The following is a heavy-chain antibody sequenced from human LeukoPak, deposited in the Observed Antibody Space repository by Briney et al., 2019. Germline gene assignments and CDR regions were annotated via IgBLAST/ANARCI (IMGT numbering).Heavy chain of an antibody. CDR2: ISYDGGNK. V-gene: IGHV3-30-3*01. Sequence: GRSLRLSCAASGFTFSSYAMHWVRQAPGKGLEWVAVISYDGGNKYYADSVKGRFTISRDNSKNTLYLQMNSLRAEDTAVYYCARTRFDYWGQGTLVTVSS. J-gene: IGHJ4*02. CDR3: ARTRFDY. CDR1: GFTFSSYA.